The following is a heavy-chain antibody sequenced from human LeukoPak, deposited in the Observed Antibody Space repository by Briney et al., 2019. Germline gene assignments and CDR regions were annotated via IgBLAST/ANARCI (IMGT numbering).Heavy chain of an antibody. CDR1: GGSFSGYY. Sequence: SETLSLTRAVYGGSFSGYYWSWIRQPPGKGLEWIGEINHSGSTNYNPSLKSRVTISVDTSKNQFSLKLSSVTAADTAVYYCARGRVAVADYWGQGTLVTVSS. V-gene: IGHV4-34*01. CDR3: ARGRVAVADY. D-gene: IGHD6-19*01. J-gene: IGHJ4*02. CDR2: INHSGST.